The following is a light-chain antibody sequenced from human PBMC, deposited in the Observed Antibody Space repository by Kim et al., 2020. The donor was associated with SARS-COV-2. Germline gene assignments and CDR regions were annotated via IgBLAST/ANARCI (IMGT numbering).Light chain of an antibody. V-gene: IGLV4-69*01. CDR1: SGHSNDD. CDR3: QTWGTGIWM. CDR2: VNNDGSN. Sequence: ASGKLTCTLSSGHSNDDIEWHQQQPEKGPRDLRKVNNDGSNRKGDGIPGRFAGSSAGAERYLTIASLQDEEEADYYCQTWGTGIWMFGGGTKVTVL. J-gene: IGLJ3*02.